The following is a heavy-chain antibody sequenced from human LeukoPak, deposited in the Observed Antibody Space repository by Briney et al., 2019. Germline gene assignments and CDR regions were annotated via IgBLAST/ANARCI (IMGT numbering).Heavy chain of an antibody. CDR2: ISGSTTTI. J-gene: IGHJ4*02. Sequence: PGGSLILSCAASGFTFSSYSLNWVRQAPGKGLEGVSFISGSTTTIFYAGSVKGGFTISRDNAKNSLYQQMNSLRADDTAVYYCARRVPSRVVTDYFDYWGQGTLVTVSS. V-gene: IGHV3-48*04. D-gene: IGHD3-3*01. CDR3: ARRVPSRVVTDYFDY. CDR1: GFTFSSYS.